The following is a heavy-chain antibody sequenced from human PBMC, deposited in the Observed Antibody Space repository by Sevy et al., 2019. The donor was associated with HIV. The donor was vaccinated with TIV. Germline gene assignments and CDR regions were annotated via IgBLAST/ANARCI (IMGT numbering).Heavy chain of an antibody. J-gene: IGHJ5*02. CDR2: ISRSSSYI. Sequence: GGSLRLSCAASGFNFNTYTINWVRQAPGKGLEGVSSISRSSSYIYYAESVKGRFTISRDNAKNSLYLQMNSLSADDTAVYYCARGGEWFDTWGQGTPVTVSS. D-gene: IGHD1-26*01. CDR3: ARGGEWFDT. V-gene: IGHV3-21*01. CDR1: GFNFNTYT.